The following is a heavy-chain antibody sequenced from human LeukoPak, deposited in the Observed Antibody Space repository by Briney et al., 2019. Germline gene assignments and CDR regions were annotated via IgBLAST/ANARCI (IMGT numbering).Heavy chain of an antibody. V-gene: IGHV3-21*01. Sequence: GGALRLSCAASGFTFSSYNMNWVRQAPGKGLEGVSSISSTSSNIYYADSLKGRFTISRDNAKQSLYLQMNSLRAEDTAVYYCARVTLTGYYAFDYWGQGTLVTVSS. CDR1: GFTFSSYN. CDR2: ISSTSSNI. J-gene: IGHJ4*02. D-gene: IGHD3-9*01. CDR3: ARVTLTGYYAFDY.